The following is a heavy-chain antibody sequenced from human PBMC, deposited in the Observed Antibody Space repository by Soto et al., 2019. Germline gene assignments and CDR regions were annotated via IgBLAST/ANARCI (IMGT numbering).Heavy chain of an antibody. CDR2: ISNDGRNK. Sequence: GGSLRLSCAASGFTFSSYAMHWVRQAPGKGLDWVAVISNDGRNKYYANSVKGRFTISRDNSKNTLYLQMNSLRPEDTAVYYCARAYAYTSSWYAGSFDIRGQGTLVTVSS. V-gene: IGHV3-30*04. CDR1: GFTFSSYA. CDR3: ARAYAYTSSWYAGSFDI. D-gene: IGHD6-13*01. J-gene: IGHJ4*02.